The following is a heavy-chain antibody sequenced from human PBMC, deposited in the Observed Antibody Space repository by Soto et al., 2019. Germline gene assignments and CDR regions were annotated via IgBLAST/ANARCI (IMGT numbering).Heavy chain of an antibody. Sequence: SETLSLTCAVYGGSFSGYYWSWIRQPPGKGLEWIGEINHSGSTNYNPSLKSRVTISVDTSKNQLSLKLSSVTAADTAVYYCARGRITIFPLVPYYYYYYGMDVWGQGTTVTVSS. CDR2: INHSGST. CDR1: GGSFSGYY. CDR3: ARGRITIFPLVPYYYYYYGMDV. V-gene: IGHV4-34*01. J-gene: IGHJ6*02. D-gene: IGHD3-3*01.